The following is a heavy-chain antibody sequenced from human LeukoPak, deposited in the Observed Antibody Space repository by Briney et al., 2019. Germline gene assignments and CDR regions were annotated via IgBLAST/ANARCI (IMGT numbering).Heavy chain of an antibody. CDR1: GFTFSSYW. J-gene: IGHJ4*02. CDR2: IKQDGSEK. V-gene: IGHV3-7*01. D-gene: IGHD3-10*01. Sequence: GGSLRLSCAASGFTFSSYWMSWVRQAPGKGLEWVANIKQDGSEKYYVDSVKGRFTISRDNAKNSLHLQMNSLRAGDTAVYYCARLTMVRGVIISYYFDYWGQGTLVTVSS. CDR3: ARLTMVRGVIISYYFDY.